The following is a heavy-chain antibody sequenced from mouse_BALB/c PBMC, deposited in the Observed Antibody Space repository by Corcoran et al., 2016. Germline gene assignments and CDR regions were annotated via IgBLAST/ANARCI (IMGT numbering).Heavy chain of an antibody. Sequence: EVQLQQSGAELVKPGASVKLSCTASGFNIKDTYMHWVKQRPEQGLEWIGRIDPANGNTKYDPKFQGKATITADTSSNTAYLQLSSLTSEDTVVYYCARGYDDGPYAMDYWGQGTSVTVSS. D-gene: IGHD2-14*01. CDR2: IDPANGNT. V-gene: IGHV14-3*02. CDR1: GFNIKDTY. CDR3: ARGYDDGPYAMDY. J-gene: IGHJ4*01.